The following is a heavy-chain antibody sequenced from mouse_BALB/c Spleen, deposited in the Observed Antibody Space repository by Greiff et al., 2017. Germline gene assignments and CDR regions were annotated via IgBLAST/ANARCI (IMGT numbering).Heavy chain of an antibody. CDR2: IYPGNVNT. CDR3: ARAITTYYAMDD. Sequence: QVQLQQSGPELVKPGASVRISCKASGYTFTSYYIHWVKQRPGQGLEWIGWIYPGNVNTKYNEKFKGKATLTADKSSSTAYMQLSSLTSEDSAVYFCARAITTYYAMDDWGQGTSVTVSS. D-gene: IGHD2-4*01. J-gene: IGHJ4*01. CDR1: GYTFTSYY. V-gene: IGHV1S56*01.